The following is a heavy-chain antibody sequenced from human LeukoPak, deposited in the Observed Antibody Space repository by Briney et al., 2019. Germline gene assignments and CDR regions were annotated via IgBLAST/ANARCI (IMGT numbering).Heavy chain of an antibody. V-gene: IGHV3-9*01. Sequence: PGGSLRLSCAASGFTFDDYAMHWVWQAPGKGLEWVSGISWNSGSIGYADSVKGRFTISRDNAKNSLYLQMNSLRAEDTALYYCAKDRLAYCGGDCYSGAFDIWGQGTMVTVSS. J-gene: IGHJ3*02. CDR2: ISWNSGSI. CDR1: GFTFDDYA. CDR3: AKDRLAYCGGDCYSGAFDI. D-gene: IGHD2-21*02.